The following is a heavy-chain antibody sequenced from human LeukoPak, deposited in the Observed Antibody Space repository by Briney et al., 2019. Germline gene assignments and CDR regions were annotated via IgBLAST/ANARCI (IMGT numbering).Heavy chain of an antibody. CDR3: ARGHDYGDYVY. D-gene: IGHD4-17*01. Sequence: SVNVSCKASGGTFSSYAISWVRQAPGQGLEWVGGIIPIFGTANYAQKFQGRVTITADESTSTAYMELSSLRSEDTAVYYCARGHDYGDYVYWGQGTLVTVSS. V-gene: IGHV1-69*01. CDR2: IIPIFGTA. CDR1: GGTFSSYA. J-gene: IGHJ4*02.